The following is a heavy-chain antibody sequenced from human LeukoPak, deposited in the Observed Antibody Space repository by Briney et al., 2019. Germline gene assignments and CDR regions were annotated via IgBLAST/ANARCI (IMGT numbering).Heavy chain of an antibody. CDR1: GYTFTGYY. J-gene: IGHJ4*02. V-gene: IGHV1-2*02. D-gene: IGHD3-3*01. Sequence: ASVTVSCKASGYTFTGYYMHWVRQAPGQGLEWMGWINPNSGGTNYAQKFQGRVTMTRDTSISTAYMELSRLRSDDTAVYYCASHEEWLLNILSYWGQGTLVTVSS. CDR2: INPNSGGT. CDR3: ASHEEWLLNILSY.